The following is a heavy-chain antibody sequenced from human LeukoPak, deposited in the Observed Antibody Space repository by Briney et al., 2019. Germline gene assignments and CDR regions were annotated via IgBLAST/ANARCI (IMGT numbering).Heavy chain of an antibody. CDR3: AKSDESGYISFFDY. V-gene: IGHV3-30-3*02. D-gene: IGHD5-24*01. CDR1: GFTFSSYA. J-gene: IGHJ4*02. Sequence: GGSLRLSCAASGFTFSSYAMHWVRQAPGKGLEWVAVISYDGSNKYYADSVKGRFTISRDNSKNTLYLQMNSLRAEDTAVYYCAKSDESGYISFFDYWGQGTLVTVSS. CDR2: ISYDGSNK.